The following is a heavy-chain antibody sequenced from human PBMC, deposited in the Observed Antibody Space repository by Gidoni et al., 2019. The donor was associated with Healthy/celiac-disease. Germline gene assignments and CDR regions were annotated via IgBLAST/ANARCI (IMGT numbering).Heavy chain of an antibody. J-gene: IGHJ4*02. Sequence: QVQLQESGPGLVKPSETLSLTSTVSGGSISSYYWRWIRQPPGKGLEWIGYIYYSGSTNYNPSLKSRVTISVDTSKNQFSLKLSSVTAADTAVYYCARGLTSGSYIPMGYWGQGTLVTVSS. D-gene: IGHD1-26*01. CDR3: ARGLTSGSYIPMGY. CDR1: GGSISSYY. V-gene: IGHV4-59*01. CDR2: IYYSGST.